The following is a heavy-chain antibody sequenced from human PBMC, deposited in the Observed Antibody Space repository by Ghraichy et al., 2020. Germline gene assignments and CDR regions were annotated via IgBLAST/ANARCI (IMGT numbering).Heavy chain of an antibody. CDR1: GYTFTSYD. J-gene: IGHJ4*02. D-gene: IGHD6-6*01. CDR2: MNPNSGNT. CDR3: ASFVAARPWGRYFDY. V-gene: IGHV1-8*01. Sequence: ASVKVSCKASGYTFTSYDINWVRQATGQGLEWMGWMNPNSGNTGYAQKFQGRVTMTRNTSISTAYMELSSLRSEDTAVYYCASFVAARPWGRYFDYWGQGTLVTVSS.